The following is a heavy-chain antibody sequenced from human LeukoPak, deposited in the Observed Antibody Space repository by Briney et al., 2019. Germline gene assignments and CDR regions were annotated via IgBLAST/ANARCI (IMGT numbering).Heavy chain of an antibody. Sequence: ASVKVSCKASGYTFTGYYMHWARQAPGQGLEWMGWINPNSGGTNYAQKFQGRVTMTRDTSISTAYMELSRLRSDDTAVYYCASGPTTVVTPSAFDIWGQGTMVTVSS. CDR3: ASGPTTVVTPSAFDI. J-gene: IGHJ3*02. CDR2: INPNSGGT. D-gene: IGHD4-23*01. CDR1: GYTFTGYY. V-gene: IGHV1-2*02.